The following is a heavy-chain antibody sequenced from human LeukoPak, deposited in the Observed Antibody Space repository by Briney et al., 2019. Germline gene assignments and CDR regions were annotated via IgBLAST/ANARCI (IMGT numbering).Heavy chain of an antibody. CDR3: AREPYIVVVTAPDAFDI. D-gene: IGHD2-21*02. CDR2: ISSSSSYI. J-gene: IGHJ3*02. V-gene: IGHV3-21*01. Sequence: GGSLRLSCAASGFTFSSYSMNWVRQAPGKGLEWVSSISSSSSYIYYADSVKGRFTISRDNAKNSLYLQMNSLRAEDTAVYYCAREPYIVVVTAPDAFDIWGQGTMVTVSS. CDR1: GFTFSSYS.